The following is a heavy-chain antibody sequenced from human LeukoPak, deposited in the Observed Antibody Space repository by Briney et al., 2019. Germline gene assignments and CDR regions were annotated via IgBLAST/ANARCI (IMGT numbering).Heavy chain of an antibody. D-gene: IGHD3-22*01. CDR3: ARGGQGSSGYYPPDRDWYFDL. V-gene: IGHV4-34*01. CDR2: INHSGST. Sequence: SETLSLTCAVYGGSFSGYYWNWIRQPPGKGLEWIGEINHSGSTNYNPSLKSRVTISVDTSKNQFSLKLSSVTAADTAVYYCARGGQGSSGYYPPDRDWYFDLWGRGTLVTVSS. CDR1: GGSFSGYY. J-gene: IGHJ2*01.